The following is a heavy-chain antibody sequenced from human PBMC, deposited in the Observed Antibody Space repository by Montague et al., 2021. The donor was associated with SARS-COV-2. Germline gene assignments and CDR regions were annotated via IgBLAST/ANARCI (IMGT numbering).Heavy chain of an antibody. V-gene: IGHV6-1*01. D-gene: IGHD2-15*01. Sequence: CAISGDSVSSNTATWNWIRQSPSRGLEWLGRTYYRPKWYHDYAISLKSRITINPDTSKNQFSLQLSSVAPEDTAVFYCARTTTRMLYSENAFDIWGQGTMVTVSS. CDR2: TYYRPKWYH. J-gene: IGHJ3*02. CDR1: GDSVSSNTAT. CDR3: ARTTTRMLYSENAFDI.